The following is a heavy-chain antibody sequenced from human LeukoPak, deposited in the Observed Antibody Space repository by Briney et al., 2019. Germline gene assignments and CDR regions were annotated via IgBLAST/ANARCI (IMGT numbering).Heavy chain of an antibody. V-gene: IGHV4-31*03. D-gene: IGHD2-15*01. CDR2: IYYSGST. Sequence: SQTLSLTCTVSGGSISSGGYYWSWIRQHPGKGLEWIGYIYYSGSTYYNPSLKSRVTISVDTSKNQFSLKLSSVTAADTAVYYWARVAGYCSGGSCEPLDYWGQGTLVTVSS. CDR1: GGSISSGGYY. J-gene: IGHJ4*02. CDR3: ARVAGYCSGGSCEPLDY.